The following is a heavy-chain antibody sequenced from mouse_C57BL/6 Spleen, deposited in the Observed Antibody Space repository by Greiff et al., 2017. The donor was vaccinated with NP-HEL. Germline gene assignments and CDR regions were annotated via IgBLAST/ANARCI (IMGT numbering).Heavy chain of an antibody. V-gene: IGHV1-82*01. D-gene: IGHD2-4*01. J-gene: IGHJ3*01. CDR1: GYAFSSSW. CDR3: ARSSYDYDGAGFAY. Sequence: VQLQQSGPELVKPGASVKISCKASGYAFSSSWMNWVKQRPGKGLEWIGRIYPGDGDTNYNGKFKGKATLTADKSSSTAYMQLSSLTSEDSAVYFCARSSYDYDGAGFAYWGQGTLVTVSA. CDR2: IYPGDGDT.